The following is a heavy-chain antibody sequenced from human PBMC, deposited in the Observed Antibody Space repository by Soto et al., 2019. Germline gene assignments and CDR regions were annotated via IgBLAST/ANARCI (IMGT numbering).Heavy chain of an antibody. CDR1: GYTFTGYY. CDR2: ISAYNGNT. D-gene: IGHD1-7*01. V-gene: IGHV1-18*04. J-gene: IGHJ4*02. Sequence: GASVKVSCKASGYTFTGYYMHWVRQAPGQGLEWMGWISAYNGNTNYAQKLQGRVTMTTDTSTSTAYMELRSLRSDDTAVYYCARPSSQLRPYYFDYWGQGTLVTVSS. CDR3: ARPSSQLRPYYFDY.